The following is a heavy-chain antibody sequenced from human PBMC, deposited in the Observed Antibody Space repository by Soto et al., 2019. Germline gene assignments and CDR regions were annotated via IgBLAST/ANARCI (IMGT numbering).Heavy chain of an antibody. D-gene: IGHD2-2*01. J-gene: IGHJ5*02. CDR3: ARVPDR. CDR1: GGSISSGGYS. Sequence: SETLCLTYAVSGGSISSGGYSWSWIRQPPGKGLEWIGYIYHSGSTYYNPSLKSRVTISVDRSKNQFSLKLSSVTAADTAVYYCARVPDRRGQGTLVTVS. CDR2: IYHSGST. V-gene: IGHV4-30-2*01.